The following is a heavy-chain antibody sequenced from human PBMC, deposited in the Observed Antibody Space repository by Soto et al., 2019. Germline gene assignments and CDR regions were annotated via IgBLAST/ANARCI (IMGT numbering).Heavy chain of an antibody. J-gene: IGHJ6*02. CDR1: GFTFSSYA. Sequence: HPGGSLRLSCAASGFTFSSYAMSWVRQAPGKGLEWVSAISGSGGSTYYADSVKGRFTISRDNSKNTLYLQMNSLRPEDTAVYYCAKERLDSSSSSYGMDVWGQGTTVTVSS. D-gene: IGHD6-6*01. CDR3: AKERLDSSSSSYGMDV. CDR2: ISGSGGST. V-gene: IGHV3-23*01.